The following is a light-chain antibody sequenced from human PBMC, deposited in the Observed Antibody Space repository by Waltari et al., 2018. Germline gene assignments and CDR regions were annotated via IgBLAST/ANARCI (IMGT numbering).Light chain of an antibody. Sequence: QAVVTQEPSLTVSPGGTVTLTCGSNTGAATSTHYSYWFQQKPGQAPRTLIYDTNRRHSETPARFSGSLLGDKAALTLSGAQPEDEADYYCLLSYSGTRVFGTGTKVTVL. J-gene: IGLJ1*01. CDR3: LLSYSGTRV. CDR2: DTN. CDR1: TGAATSTHY. V-gene: IGLV7-46*01.